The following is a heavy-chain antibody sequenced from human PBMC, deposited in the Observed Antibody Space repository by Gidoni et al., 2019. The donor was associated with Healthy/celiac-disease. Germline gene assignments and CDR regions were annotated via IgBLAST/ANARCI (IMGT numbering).Heavy chain of an antibody. CDR2: ISAYNGNT. CDR1: AHTFTRYG. CDR3: ARGEGRGVTLFDY. J-gene: IGHJ4*02. V-gene: IGHV1-18*04. Sequence: QVQLVQSGAEVTKPGASVQVSCQASAHTFTRYGISCVRQAPGQGLEWMGWISAYNGNTNYAQKLQGRVTMTTDTSTSTAYMERRSLRSDDTAVDYGARGEGRGVTLFDYWGQGTLVTVSS. D-gene: IGHD3-10*01.